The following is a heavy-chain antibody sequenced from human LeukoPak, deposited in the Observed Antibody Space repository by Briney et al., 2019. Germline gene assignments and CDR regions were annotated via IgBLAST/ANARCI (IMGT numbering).Heavy chain of an antibody. CDR1: GGSISSYY. V-gene: IGHV4-59*01. J-gene: IGHJ2*01. CDR2: IYYSGST. Sequence: SETLSLTCTVSGGSISSYYWSWIRQPPGKGLEWIGYIYYSGSTNYNPSLKSRVTISVDTSKNQFSLKLSSVTAADTAVYYCARGVGIAVAGTRYFDFWGRGTLVTVSS. CDR3: ARGVGIAVAGTRYFDF. D-gene: IGHD6-19*01.